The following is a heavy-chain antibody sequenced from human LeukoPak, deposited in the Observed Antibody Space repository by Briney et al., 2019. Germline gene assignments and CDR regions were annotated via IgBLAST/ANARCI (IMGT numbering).Heavy chain of an antibody. D-gene: IGHD3-22*01. J-gene: IGHJ4*02. Sequence: GASVKVSCKASGYTFTSYDINWVRQATGQGLEWMGWMNPNSGNTGYAQKFQGRVTMTRNTSISTAYMELSSLRSEDTAVYYCARSDHYDSNGYYDYWGQGTLVTVSS. CDR3: ARSDHYDSNGYYDY. CDR2: MNPNSGNT. V-gene: IGHV1-8*01. CDR1: GYTFTSYD.